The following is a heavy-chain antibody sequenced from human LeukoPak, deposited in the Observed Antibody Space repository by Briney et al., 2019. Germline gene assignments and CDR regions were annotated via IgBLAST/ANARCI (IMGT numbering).Heavy chain of an antibody. CDR2: IYYSGST. J-gene: IGHJ4*02. Sequence: SETLSLTCTVSGGSISSYYWSWIRQPPGKGLEWIGYIYYSGSTNYNPSLKSRVTISVDTSKNQFSLKLSSVTAADTAVYYCAGGQSSSGYYYDYWGQGTLVTVSS. CDR1: GGSISSYY. V-gene: IGHV4-59*01. CDR3: AGGQSSSGYYYDY. D-gene: IGHD3-22*01.